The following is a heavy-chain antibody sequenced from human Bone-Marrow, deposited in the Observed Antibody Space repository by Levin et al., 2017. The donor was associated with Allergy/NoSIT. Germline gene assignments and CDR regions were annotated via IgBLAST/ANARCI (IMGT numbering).Heavy chain of an antibody. D-gene: IGHD5-24*01. CDR2: IYYSGST. CDR1: GGSISSSSYY. V-gene: IGHV4-39*01. CDR3: ARRGSGYNSIAPFDY. Sequence: SETLSLTCTVSGGSISSSSYYWGWIRQPPGKGLEWIGSIYYSGSTYYNPSLKSRVTISVDTSKNQFSLKLSSVTAADTAVYYCARRGSGYNSIAPFDYWGQGTLVTVSS. J-gene: IGHJ4*02.